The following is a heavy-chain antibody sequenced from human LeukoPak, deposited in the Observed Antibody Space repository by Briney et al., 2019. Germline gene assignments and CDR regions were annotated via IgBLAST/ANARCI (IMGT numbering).Heavy chain of an antibody. Sequence: SETLSLTCTVSGGSISSSSYYWGWIRQPPGKGLEWIGTIYHSGSTYYNPSLKSRVTISVDTSKNQFSLKLSSVTAADTALYYCARSKCGSTSCYGGNWFDPWGQGTLVTVSS. CDR1: GGSISSSSYY. CDR3: ARSKCGSTSCYGGNWFDP. D-gene: IGHD2-2*01. V-gene: IGHV4-39*07. CDR2: IYHSGST. J-gene: IGHJ5*02.